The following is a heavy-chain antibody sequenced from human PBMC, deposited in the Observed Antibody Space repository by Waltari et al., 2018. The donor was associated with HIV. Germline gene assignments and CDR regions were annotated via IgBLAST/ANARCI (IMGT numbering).Heavy chain of an antibody. CDR1: GGSFSSGNW. Sequence: QVQLQESGPGLVKPSGTLSLTCAVSGGSFSSGNWWTGVRQPPGKGLEWIGESYHSGTTNYNPSLKTRVTISLDKSKNQFSLKLSSVTAADTAVYYCAINGGSSNFDYWGQGTLVTVSS. CDR2: SYHSGTT. D-gene: IGHD2-15*01. CDR3: AINGGSSNFDY. V-gene: IGHV4-4*02. J-gene: IGHJ4*02.